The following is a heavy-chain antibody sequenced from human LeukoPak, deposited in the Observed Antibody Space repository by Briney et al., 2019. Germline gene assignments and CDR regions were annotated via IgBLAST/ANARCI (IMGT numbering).Heavy chain of an antibody. CDR1: GFTFSSYA. V-gene: IGHV3-23*01. CDR3: ARGWEGYFDY. Sequence: GGSLRLSCAASGFTFSSYAMSWVRQAPGKGLEWVSAISGSGGSTYYADSVKGRFTISRDNAKNTLYLQMNSLRAEDTAVYYCARGWEGYFDYWGQGTLVTVSS. J-gene: IGHJ4*02. D-gene: IGHD6-19*01. CDR2: ISGSGGST.